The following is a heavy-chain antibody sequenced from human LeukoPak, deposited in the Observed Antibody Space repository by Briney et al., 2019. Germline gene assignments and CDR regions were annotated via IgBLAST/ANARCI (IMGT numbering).Heavy chain of an antibody. J-gene: IGHJ4*02. Sequence: SETPSLTCTVSGDSISSGGYYWSWLRQPPGKGLEWIGYIYHSGSAYYNPSLKSRVTISVDTSKNQFSLKLSSVAAADTAVYFCARGVYGTVKGGLDYWGQGTLVTVSS. D-gene: IGHD3-10*01. V-gene: IGHV4-31*03. CDR1: GDSISSGGYY. CDR3: ARGVYGTVKGGLDY. CDR2: IYHSGSA.